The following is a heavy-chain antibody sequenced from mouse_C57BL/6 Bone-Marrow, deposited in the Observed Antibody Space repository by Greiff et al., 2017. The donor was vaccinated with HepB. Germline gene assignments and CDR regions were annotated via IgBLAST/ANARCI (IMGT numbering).Heavy chain of an antibody. D-gene: IGHD1-1*01. Sequence: VQLQHSGPELVKPGASVKMSCKASGYTFTDYNMHWVKQSHGKSLEWIGYINPNNGGTSYNQKFKGKATLTVNKSSSTAYMELRSLTSEDSAVYYCAREPSVTTVVLDYWGQGTTLTVSS. J-gene: IGHJ2*01. CDR2: INPNNGGT. CDR3: AREPSVTTVVLDY. CDR1: GYTFTDYN. V-gene: IGHV1-22*01.